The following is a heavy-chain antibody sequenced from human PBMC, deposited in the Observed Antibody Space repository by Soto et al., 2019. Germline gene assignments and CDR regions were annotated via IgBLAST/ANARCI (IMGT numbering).Heavy chain of an antibody. CDR2: ISTSSSTI. J-gene: IGHJ6*02. CDR1: GFTFIDHN. CDR3: ARDPPRGSETVYMDV. Sequence: GVSLRLSCAASGFTFIDHNMNWVRQAPGKGLEWISYISTSSSTIYYVDSVKGRFTISRDNAKNSLFLQMNSLRVEDTAVYYCARDPPRGSETVYMDVWGQGKTVTV. D-gene: IGHD6-19*01. V-gene: IGHV3-48*01.